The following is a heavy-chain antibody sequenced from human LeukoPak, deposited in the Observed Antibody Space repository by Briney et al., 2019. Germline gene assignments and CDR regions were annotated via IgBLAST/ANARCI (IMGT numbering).Heavy chain of an antibody. CDR3: ARVKSSIPEDSAFDI. D-gene: IGHD2-2*01. CDR2: INTNTGNP. Sequence: ASVKVSCKASGYTFTCYAMNWVRQAPGPGLEWKGWINTNTGNPTYAQGFTGRFVFSLDTSVSTAYLQISSLMAEDTAVDYCARVKSSIPEDSAFDIWGQARIVT. CDR1: GYTFTCYA. J-gene: IGHJ3*02. V-gene: IGHV7-4-1*02.